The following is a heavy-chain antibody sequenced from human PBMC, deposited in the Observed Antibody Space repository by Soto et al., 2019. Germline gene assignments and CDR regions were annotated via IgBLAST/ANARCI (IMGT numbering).Heavy chain of an antibody. Sequence: GESLKISCEASGYSFTNYWIDWVRQMPGKGLEWMGSIYPDDSDTRDSPSFQGQVIMSADKSISTAYLQWSSLKASDTAIYYCARQEAYFEWGVWGQGTTVTVSS. CDR1: GYSFTNYW. J-gene: IGHJ6*02. CDR3: ARQEAYFEWGV. V-gene: IGHV5-51*01. D-gene: IGHD1-26*01. CDR2: IYPDDSDT.